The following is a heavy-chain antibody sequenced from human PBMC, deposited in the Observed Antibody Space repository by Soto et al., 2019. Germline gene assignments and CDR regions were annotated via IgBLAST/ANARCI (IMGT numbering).Heavy chain of an antibody. J-gene: IGHJ4*02. CDR3: ARLIGNSWLDY. D-gene: IGHD6-13*01. CDR2: INHSGST. CDR1: GEFFSGYY. V-gene: IGHV4-34*01. Sequence: SETLSLNCAVYGEFFSGYYWSWIRQPPGKGLEWIGEINHSGSTNYNPSLKSRVTISVDTSKNQFSLKLSSVTAADTAVYYCARLIGNSWLDYWGQGTLVTVS.